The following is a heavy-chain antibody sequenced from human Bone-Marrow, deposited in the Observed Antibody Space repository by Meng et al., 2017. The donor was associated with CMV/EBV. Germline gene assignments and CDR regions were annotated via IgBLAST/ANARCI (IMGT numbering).Heavy chain of an antibody. Sequence: SGPTLVTPTETLTLTCTFSGFSLSNAKMGVSWIRPHPGQALEWLAHIFSNDEKASSTSLKSRLTISKDTSKSQVVLTMTNMDPVETATYFCAREGVQPYWDFDLWGRGTMVTVSS. J-gene: IGHJ2*01. V-gene: IGHV2-26*01. CDR1: GFSLSNAKMG. CDR2: IFSNDEK. CDR3: AREGVQPYWDFDL.